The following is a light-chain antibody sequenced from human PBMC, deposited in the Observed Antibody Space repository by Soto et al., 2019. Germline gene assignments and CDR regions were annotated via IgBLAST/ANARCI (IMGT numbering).Light chain of an antibody. J-gene: IGKJ1*01. CDR2: GAS. Sequence: EIVLTQSPGTLSLSPGERATLSCRASQSVSSNNLAWYQQRPGQAPRVVIYGASTRATGIPERFSGSGSGTDFTLSISSLQPEDFATYFCQQSFSSPWTFGQGTKVDIK. CDR1: QSVSSNN. CDR3: QQSFSSPWT. V-gene: IGKV3-20*01.